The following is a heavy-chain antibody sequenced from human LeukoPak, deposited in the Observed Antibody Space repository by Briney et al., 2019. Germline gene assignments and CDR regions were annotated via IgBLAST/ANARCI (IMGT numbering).Heavy chain of an antibody. V-gene: IGHV4-59*01. CDR3: ARGMYDLQLGAWFDP. CDR1: GGSISGDY. CDR2: MYSSWTS. J-gene: IGHJ5*02. D-gene: IGHD3-3*01. Sequence: SETLSLTCTVSGGSISGDYWSWIRQPPGKGLEYIGFMYSSWTSNYNPYLKSRVPMSVDTSKFQFSLKLRSVTAADTAVYYCARGMYDLQLGAWFDPWGQGTLVTVSS.